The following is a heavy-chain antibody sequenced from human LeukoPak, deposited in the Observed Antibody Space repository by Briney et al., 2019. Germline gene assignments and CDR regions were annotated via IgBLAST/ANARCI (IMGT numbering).Heavy chain of an antibody. CDR3: AKATVTSITIFDY. V-gene: IGHV3-23*01. D-gene: IGHD4-17*01. Sequence: GGSLRLSCAASGFTFSSYAMTWVRQAPGKGLEWVSAISGSGGSTYYADSIKGQFTISRDNSKYTLYLQMNSLRAEDTAVYYCAKATVTSITIFDYWGQGTLVTVSS. CDR1: GFTFSSYA. CDR2: ISGSGGST. J-gene: IGHJ4*02.